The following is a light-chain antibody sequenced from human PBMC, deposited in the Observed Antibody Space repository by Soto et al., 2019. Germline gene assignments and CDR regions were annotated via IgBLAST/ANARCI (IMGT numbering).Light chain of an antibody. CDR1: QSVLYSSNNKNY. J-gene: IGKJ2*01. CDR3: QQYYSTPSYT. V-gene: IGKV4-1*01. CDR2: WAS. Sequence: DIVMTQSPDSLAVSLGERATINCKSSQSVLYSSNNKNYLAWYQQKQGQPPKLLIYWASTRESGVPDRFTGSGSGTDFTLTISSLQAEDVAVYYCQQYYSTPSYTFGQGTKLEIK.